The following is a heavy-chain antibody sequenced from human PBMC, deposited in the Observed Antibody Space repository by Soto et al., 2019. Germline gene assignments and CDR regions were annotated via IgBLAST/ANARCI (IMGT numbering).Heavy chain of an antibody. D-gene: IGHD3-22*01. J-gene: IGHJ5*02. CDR2: IYYSGST. V-gene: IGHV4-30-4*01. CDR1: GGSISSGDYY. CDR3: AREGYLLYYDSSGYAGGNWFDP. Sequence: TLSRTCTVSGGSISSGDYYWSWIRQPPGKGLEWIGYIYYSGSTYYNPSLKSRVTISVDTSKNQFSLKLSSVTAADTAVYYCAREGYLLYYDSSGYAGGNWFDPWGQGTLVTVSS.